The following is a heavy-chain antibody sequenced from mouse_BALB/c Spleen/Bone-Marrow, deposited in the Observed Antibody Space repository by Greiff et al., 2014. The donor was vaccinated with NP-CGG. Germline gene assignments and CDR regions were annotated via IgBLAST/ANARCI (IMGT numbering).Heavy chain of an antibody. V-gene: IGHV14-3*02. CDR3: ADYYDGRIRFAY. CDR2: IDPANGNT. CDR1: GFNIKDTY. Sequence: EVQVVESGAELVKPGASVKLSCTASGFNIKDTYMHWVKQRPEQGLEWIGRIDPANGNTKYDPKFQGKATITADTSSNTAYLQPSSPTSEDSAVYYGADYYDGRIRFAYWGQGTLVTVSA. J-gene: IGHJ3*01. D-gene: IGHD1-1*02.